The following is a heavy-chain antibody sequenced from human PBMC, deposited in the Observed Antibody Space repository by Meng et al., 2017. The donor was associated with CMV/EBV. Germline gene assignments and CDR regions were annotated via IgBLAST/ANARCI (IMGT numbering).Heavy chain of an antibody. CDR3: ARGVSYGSFYYYGMDV. Sequence: GSLRLSCTVSGGSISSYYWSWIRQPPGKGLEWIGYIYSSGSTNYNPSLKGRVTISVDTSKNQFSLKLSSVTAADTAVYYCARGVSYGSFYYYGMDVWGQGTTVTVSS. D-gene: IGHD5-18*01. V-gene: IGHV4-59*01. J-gene: IGHJ6*02. CDR2: IYSSGST. CDR1: GGSISSYY.